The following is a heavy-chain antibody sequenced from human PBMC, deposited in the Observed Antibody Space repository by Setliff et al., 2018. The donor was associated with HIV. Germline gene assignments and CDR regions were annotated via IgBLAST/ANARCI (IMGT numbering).Heavy chain of an antibody. D-gene: IGHD2-15*01. CDR2: ISAYNGNT. Sequence: ASVKVSCKASGYTFTSYGISWVRQAPGQGLEWMGWISAYNGNTNYAQKLQGRVTMTTDTSTSTAYMELRSLRSDDTAVYYCARERRYCSGGTSGFDYWGQGTLVTVSS. CDR3: ARERRYCSGGTSGFDY. CDR1: GYTFTSYG. J-gene: IGHJ4*02. V-gene: IGHV1-18*01.